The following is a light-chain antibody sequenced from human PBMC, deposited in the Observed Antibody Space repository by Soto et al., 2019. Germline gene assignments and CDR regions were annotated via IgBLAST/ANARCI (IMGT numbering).Light chain of an antibody. CDR1: QSISTY. V-gene: IGKV1-39*01. J-gene: IGKJ1*01. CDR3: QQSYTTPRT. CDR2: GAS. Sequence: DIQMTQSPSSLSAFVGDRVTITCRASQSISTYLNWYQQKPGKAPNLLIYGASSLQSGVPSRFSGSGSGTDFTLTISSLQPEDFATYYCQQSYTTPRTFGQGTNVDIK.